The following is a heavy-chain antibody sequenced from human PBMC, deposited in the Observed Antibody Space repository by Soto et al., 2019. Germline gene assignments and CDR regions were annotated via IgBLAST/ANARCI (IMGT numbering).Heavy chain of an antibody. J-gene: IGHJ6*02. CDR3: ARALKAAAGFYYGMDV. CDR2: ISYDGSNK. V-gene: IGHV3-30-3*01. Sequence: QVQLVESGGGVVQPGRSLRLSCAASGFTFSSYAMHWVRQAPGKGLEWVAVISYDGSNKYYADSVKGRFTISRDNSKNTLYLQMNSLRAEDKAVYYCARALKAAAGFYYGMDVWGQGTTVTVSS. CDR1: GFTFSSYA. D-gene: IGHD6-13*01.